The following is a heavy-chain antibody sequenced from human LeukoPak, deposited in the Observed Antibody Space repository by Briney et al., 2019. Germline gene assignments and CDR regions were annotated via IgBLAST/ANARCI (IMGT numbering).Heavy chain of an antibody. D-gene: IGHD3-16*02. CDR2: INPNSGGT. Sequence: GASVNVSCKSSVYTFTGYYMHWVRQAPGQGLEWMGCINPNSGGTNYAQKFQGRVTMTRDTSISTAYMELSRLRSDDTAVYYCARGFMITFGGVIVIFRDWGQGTLVTVSS. CDR1: VYTFTGYY. CDR3: ARGFMITFGGVIVIFRD. V-gene: IGHV1-2*02. J-gene: IGHJ4*02.